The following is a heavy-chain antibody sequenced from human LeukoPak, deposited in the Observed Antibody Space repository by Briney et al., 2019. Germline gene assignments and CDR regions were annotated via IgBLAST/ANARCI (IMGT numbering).Heavy chain of an antibody. Sequence: GGSLRLSCAASGFTFNTYPMHWVRQAPGQGLEWVGLILDDGAKTNYADSVRGRFTISRDNPRSTGYLQMNSLKPDDTAVYYCATQTITLVVVISPFDYWGQGALVTVTS. V-gene: IGHV3-30*02. J-gene: IGHJ4*02. CDR2: ILDDGAKT. D-gene: IGHD3-22*01. CDR3: ATQTITLVVVISPFDY. CDR1: GFTFNTYP.